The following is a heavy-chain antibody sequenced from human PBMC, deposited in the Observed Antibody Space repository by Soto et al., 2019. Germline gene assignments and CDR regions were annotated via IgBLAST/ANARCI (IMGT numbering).Heavy chain of an antibody. V-gene: IGHV4-31*03. J-gene: IGHJ5*02. CDR1: GGSISSGGYY. Sequence: PSETLSLTCTVSGGSISSGGYYWSWIRQHPGKGLEWIGYIYYSGSTYYNPSLKSRVTISVDTSKNQFSLKLISVTAADTAEYYCVRGRVVVVAATYWFDPWGQGTLVTVSS. D-gene: IGHD2-15*01. CDR2: IYYSGST. CDR3: VRGRVVVVAATYWFDP.